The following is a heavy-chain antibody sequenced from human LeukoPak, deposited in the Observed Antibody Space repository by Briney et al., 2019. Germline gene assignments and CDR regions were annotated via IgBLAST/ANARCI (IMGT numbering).Heavy chain of an antibody. Sequence: PGGSLRLSCAASGFTFSSYGMHWVRQAPGKGLEWVAVIWYDGSNKYYGDSVKGRFTIYRDNSKNTLYLQMNSLRAEDTAVYYCAREDDILTRFAFDIWGQGTMVTVSS. CDR1: GFTFSSYG. J-gene: IGHJ3*02. D-gene: IGHD3-9*01. CDR3: AREDDILTRFAFDI. CDR2: IWYDGSNK. V-gene: IGHV3-33*01.